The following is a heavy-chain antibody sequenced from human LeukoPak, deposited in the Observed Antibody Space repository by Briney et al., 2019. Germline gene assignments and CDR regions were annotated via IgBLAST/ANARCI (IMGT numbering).Heavy chain of an antibody. D-gene: IGHD5-18*01. CDR1: GGSISSYY. CDR2: IYYSGST. V-gene: IGHV4-59*08. CDR3: AGSLDTYDDAFDI. Sequence: SETLSLTCTVSGGSISSYYWSWIRQPPGKGLEWIGYIYYSGSTNYNPSLKSRVTISVDTSKNQFSLKLSSVTAADTAVYYCAGSLDTYDDAFDIWGQGTMVTVSS. J-gene: IGHJ3*02.